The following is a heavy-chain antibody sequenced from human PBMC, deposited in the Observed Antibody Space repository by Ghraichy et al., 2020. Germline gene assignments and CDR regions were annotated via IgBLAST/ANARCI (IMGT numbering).Heavy chain of an antibody. J-gene: IGHJ6*02. CDR1: GASISGFY. V-gene: IGHV4-59*01. D-gene: IGHD3-3*01. CDR2: IYYSGTT. Sequence: SETLSLTCTVSGASISGFYWSWIRQPPGKGLEWIGHIYYSGTTNYSPSLKSRLTLSVDRSQNLVSLRLSSVTSADTAVYYCARVATMFGVAPWGMDIWGQGITVTVS. CDR3: ARVATMFGVAPWGMDI.